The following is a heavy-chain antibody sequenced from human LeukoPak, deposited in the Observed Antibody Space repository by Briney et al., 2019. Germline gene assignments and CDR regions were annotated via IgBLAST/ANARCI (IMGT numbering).Heavy chain of an antibody. J-gene: IGHJ4*02. D-gene: IGHD5-24*01. CDR1: GGSISSSSYY. V-gene: IGHV4-39*01. CDR3: AGRWLDRDY. CDR2: IYYSGST. Sequence: PSETLSLTCTVSGGSISSSSYYWGWIRQPPGKGLEWIGSIYYSGSTYYNPSLKSRVTISVDTSKNQFSPKLSSVTAADTAVYYCAGRWLDRDYWGQGTLVTVSS.